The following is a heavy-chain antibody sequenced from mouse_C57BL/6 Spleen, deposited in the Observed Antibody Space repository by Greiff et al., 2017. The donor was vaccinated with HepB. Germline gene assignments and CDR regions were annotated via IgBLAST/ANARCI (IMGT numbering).Heavy chain of an antibody. J-gene: IGHJ4*01. Sequence: VQLQQSGAELVRPGTSVKVSCKASGYAFTNYLIEWVKQRPGQGLEWIGVINPGSGGTNYNEKFKGKATLTADKSSSTAYMQLSSLTSEDSAVYFCARWGVVATGAMDYWGQGTSVTVSS. CDR3: ARWGVVATGAMDY. CDR2: INPGSGGT. CDR1: GYAFTNYL. D-gene: IGHD1-1*01. V-gene: IGHV1-54*01.